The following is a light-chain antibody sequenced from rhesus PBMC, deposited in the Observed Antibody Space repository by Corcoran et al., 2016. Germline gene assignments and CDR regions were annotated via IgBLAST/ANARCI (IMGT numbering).Light chain of an antibody. CDR1: QSISSW. J-gene: IGKJ4*01. CDR3: LQYSSSPPT. CDR2: KAS. V-gene: IGKV1-22*01. Sequence: DIQMTQSPSSLSASVGDTVPITCRASQSISSWLDWYQQKPGKALKLLIYKASSLQSGVPSRFSGSGSGTDFTLTISSLQPEDFATYYCLQYSSSPPTFGGGTKVEIK.